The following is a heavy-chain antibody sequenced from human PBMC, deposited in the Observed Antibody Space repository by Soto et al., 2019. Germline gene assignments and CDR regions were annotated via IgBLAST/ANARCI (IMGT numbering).Heavy chain of an antibody. J-gene: IGHJ2*01. CDR2: IFYSGTT. Sequence: PSETLSLTCTVSGDSISSSSYYWVWIRQPPGRGLEWIGSIFYSGTTYYNPSLKSRVTISIDTSKNQFSLKLTSVTAADTAVYYCAKTGPYDILTYWYFDLWGRGTLVTVSS. V-gene: IGHV4-39*01. CDR3: AKTGPYDILTYWYFDL. D-gene: IGHD3-9*01. CDR1: GDSISSSSYY.